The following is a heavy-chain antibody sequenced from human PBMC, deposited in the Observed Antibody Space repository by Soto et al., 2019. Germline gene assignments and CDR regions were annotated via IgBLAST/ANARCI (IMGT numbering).Heavy chain of an antibody. J-gene: IGHJ4*02. CDR1: GGTFSSYA. CDR3: ARDLGSRNGSGSYRAN. CDR2: IIPILGIA. V-gene: IGHV1-69*10. D-gene: IGHD3-10*01. Sequence: ASVKVSCKASGGTFSSYAISWVRQAPGQGLEWMGGIIPILGIANYAQKFQGRVTITADKSTSTAYMELSSLRSEDTAVYYCARDLGSRNGSGSYRANWGQGTLVTVSS.